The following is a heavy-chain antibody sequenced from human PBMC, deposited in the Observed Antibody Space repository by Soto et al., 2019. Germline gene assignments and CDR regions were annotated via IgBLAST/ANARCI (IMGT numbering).Heavy chain of an antibody. CDR3: ARSRYLEY. V-gene: IGHV3-7*04. CDR1: GFTFSNYW. CDR2: IKXDGSEK. J-gene: IGHJ4*02. D-gene: IGHD3-9*01. Sequence: GXSRRLSCAVSGFTFSNYWMSWVRQAPGKGLEWXANIKXDGSEKKYVDSXEGRFTISRDNANNSMYLQMNSMRAEDTAVYYCARSRYLEYWGKGTLVTVYS.